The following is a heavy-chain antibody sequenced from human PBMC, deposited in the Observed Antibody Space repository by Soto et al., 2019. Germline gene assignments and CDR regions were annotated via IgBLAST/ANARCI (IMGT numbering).Heavy chain of an antibody. CDR3: ARAPPQIYYDFWSGYPLFYYFDY. Sequence: EVQLVESGGGLVQPGGSLRLSCAASGFTFSSYWMHWVRQAPGKGLVWVSRINSDGSSTSYADSVKGRFTISRDNAKNTLYLQINSLRAEDTAVYYCARAPPQIYYDFWSGYPLFYYFDYWGQGTLVTVSS. CDR1: GFTFSSYW. V-gene: IGHV3-74*01. J-gene: IGHJ4*02. CDR2: INSDGSST. D-gene: IGHD3-3*01.